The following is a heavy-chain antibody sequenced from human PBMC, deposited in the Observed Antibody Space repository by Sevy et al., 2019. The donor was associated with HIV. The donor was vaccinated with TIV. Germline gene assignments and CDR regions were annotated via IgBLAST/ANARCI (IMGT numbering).Heavy chain of an antibody. V-gene: IGHV3-21*05. Sequence: GGSLRLSCAASGFIFSDYDMNWVRQAPGKGLEWISVISSRSSYIKYADSVKGRVTISRDNANNSLFLQLNSLRAEDTAVYYCARAVAYYDIGGLHYWGQGALVTVSS. CDR1: GFIFSDYD. D-gene: IGHD3-22*01. CDR3: ARAVAYYDIGGLHY. CDR2: ISSRSSYI. J-gene: IGHJ4*02.